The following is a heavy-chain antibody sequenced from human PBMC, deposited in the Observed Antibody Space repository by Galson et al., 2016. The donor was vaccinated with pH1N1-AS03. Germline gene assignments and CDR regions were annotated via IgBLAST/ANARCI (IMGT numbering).Heavy chain of an antibody. CDR2: ISTSSTYM. Sequence: SLRLSCAASGFTFSSYSMNWVRQAPGQGLQWVSSISTSSTYMYYAYAVQGRFTISRADARNSLYLQMNSLRAEDTAAYYCARDIGLVALYSWGQGSLVTVSS. CDR1: GFTFSSYS. J-gene: IGHJ4*02. V-gene: IGHV3-21*01. D-gene: IGHD5-12*01. CDR3: ARDIGLVALYS.